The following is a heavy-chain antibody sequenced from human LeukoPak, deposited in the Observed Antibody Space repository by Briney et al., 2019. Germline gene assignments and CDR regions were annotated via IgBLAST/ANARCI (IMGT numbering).Heavy chain of an antibody. CDR3: AREGVGVIIFGVTKNYYYYMDD. V-gene: IGHV3-7*03. CDR2: IKQDGSEE. J-gene: IGHJ6*03. D-gene: IGHD3-3*02. Sequence: GGSLRLSCVASEFRFGRDWISWVRQAPGKGLEWVACIKQDGSEEYYVGSVRGRFTVSVDNGKNSLYLQMNSLGADDTAVYYCAREGVGVIIFGVTKNYYYYMDDWGKGTTVTVS. CDR1: EFRFGRDW.